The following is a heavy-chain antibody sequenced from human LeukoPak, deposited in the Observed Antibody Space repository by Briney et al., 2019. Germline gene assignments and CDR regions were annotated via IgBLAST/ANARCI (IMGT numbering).Heavy chain of an antibody. CDR2: ISYDGSNK. J-gene: IGHJ6*02. CDR3: AKDRQYGMDV. CDR1: GFTFSSYG. V-gene: IGHV3-30*18. Sequence: GGSLRLSCAASGFTFSSYGMHWVRRAPGKGLEWVAVISYDGSNKYYADSVKGRFTISRDNSKNTLYLQMNSLRAEDTAVYYCAKDRQYGMDVWGQGTTVTVSS.